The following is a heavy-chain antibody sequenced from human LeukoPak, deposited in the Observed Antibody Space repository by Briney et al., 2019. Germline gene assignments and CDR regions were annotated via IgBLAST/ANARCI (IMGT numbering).Heavy chain of an antibody. Sequence: AASVKVSCKASGYTFTSYGISWVRQAPGQGLEWMGWISAYNGNTNYAQKLQGRVTMTTDTSTSTAYMELRNLRSDDTAVYYCARVLRRSSPDAFDIWGQGTMVTVSS. V-gene: IGHV1-18*01. CDR2: ISAYNGNT. J-gene: IGHJ3*02. CDR1: GYTFTSYG. CDR3: ARVLRRSSPDAFDI. D-gene: IGHD1-26*01.